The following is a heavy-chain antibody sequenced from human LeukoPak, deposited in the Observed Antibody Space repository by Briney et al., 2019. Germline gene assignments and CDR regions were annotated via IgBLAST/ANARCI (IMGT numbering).Heavy chain of an antibody. Sequence: SETLSLTCAVYGGSFSGYYWSWIRQPPGKGLEWIGEIKHSGITNYNPSLKSRVTISVDTPKNQFSLKLSSVTAADAAVYYCATGLTSRIAAAGTDRWFDPWGQGTLVTVSS. D-gene: IGHD6-13*01. CDR3: ATGLTSRIAAAGTDRWFDP. CDR2: IKHSGIT. J-gene: IGHJ5*02. V-gene: IGHV4-34*01. CDR1: GGSFSGYY.